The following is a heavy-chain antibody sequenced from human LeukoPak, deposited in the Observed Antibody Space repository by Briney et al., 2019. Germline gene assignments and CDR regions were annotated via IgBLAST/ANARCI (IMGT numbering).Heavy chain of an antibody. Sequence: ASVKVSCKASGYTFTSYGISWVRQAPGQGLEWMGWMSAYNGNTNYAQKLQGRVTMTTDTSTSTAYMELRSLRSDDTGVYYCARETNHYDFWSGHRGDFDYWGQGTLVTVSS. D-gene: IGHD3-3*01. CDR2: MSAYNGNT. CDR1: GYTFTSYG. CDR3: ARETNHYDFWSGHRGDFDY. V-gene: IGHV1-18*01. J-gene: IGHJ4*02.